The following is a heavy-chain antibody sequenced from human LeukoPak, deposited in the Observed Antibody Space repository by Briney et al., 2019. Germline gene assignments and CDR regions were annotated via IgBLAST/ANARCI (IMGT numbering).Heavy chain of an antibody. CDR1: GYSISSGYY. J-gene: IGHJ4*02. CDR2: IYYSGST. CDR3: AKENYGGLGYYFDY. V-gene: IGHV4-38-2*02. D-gene: IGHD4-23*01. Sequence: SETLSLTCTVSGYSISSGYYWGWIRQPPGKGLEWIGSIYYSGSTYYNPSLKSRVTISVDTSKNQFSLKLSSVTAADTAVYYCAKENYGGLGYYFDYWGQGTLVTVSS.